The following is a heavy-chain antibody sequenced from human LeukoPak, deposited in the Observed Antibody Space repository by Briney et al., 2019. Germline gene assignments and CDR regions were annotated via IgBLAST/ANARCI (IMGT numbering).Heavy chain of an antibody. CDR3: AKDEGRLITNWYRQY. CDR1: GGSIGSSY. Sequence: SETLSLTCTVSGGSIGSSYWSWIRQPPGKGLEWIGYIDYSGSTNYNASLKSRVTMSLDTSKNQISLNLNSVTAADTAMYYCAKDEGRLITNWYRQYWGQGTPVTVSS. CDR2: IDYSGST. D-gene: IGHD1-1*01. V-gene: IGHV4-59*01. J-gene: IGHJ4*02.